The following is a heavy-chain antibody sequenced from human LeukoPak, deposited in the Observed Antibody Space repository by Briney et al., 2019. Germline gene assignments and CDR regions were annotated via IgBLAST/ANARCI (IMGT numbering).Heavy chain of an antibody. CDR1: GGSISSSSYY. CDR3: AREYQLLSWFDP. D-gene: IGHD2-2*01. CDR2: IYYSGST. J-gene: IGHJ5*02. Sequence: SETVSLTCTVSGGSISSSSYYWGWIRQPPGKGLEWIGSIYYSGSTYYNPSLKSRVTISVDTSKNQFSLKLSSVTAADTAVYYCAREYQLLSWFDPWGQGTLVTVSS. V-gene: IGHV4-39*07.